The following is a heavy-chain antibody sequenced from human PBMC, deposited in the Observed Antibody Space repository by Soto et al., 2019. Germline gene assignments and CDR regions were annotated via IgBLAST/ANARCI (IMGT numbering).Heavy chain of an antibody. CDR1: GFTFSSYS. CDR2: ISSSSSYI. Sequence: GGSLRLSCAASGFTFSSYSMNWVRQAPGKGLEWVSSISSSSSYIYYADSVKGRFTISRDNAKNSLYLQMNSLRAEDTAVYYCARDQTAVVVVPAATNSYYYYYMDVWGKGTTVTVSS. D-gene: IGHD2-2*01. CDR3: ARDQTAVVVVPAATNSYYYYYMDV. V-gene: IGHV3-21*01. J-gene: IGHJ6*03.